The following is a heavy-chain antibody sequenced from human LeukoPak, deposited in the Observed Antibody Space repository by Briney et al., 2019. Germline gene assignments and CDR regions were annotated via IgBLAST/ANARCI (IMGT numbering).Heavy chain of an antibody. D-gene: IGHD3-9*01. J-gene: IGHJ6*03. CDR2: IIPIFGTA. CDR3: ARNQLTDKNSYYYYMDV. Sequence: GASVKVSCKASGYTFPSYGISWVRQSPGQGLEWMGGIIPIFGTANYAQKFQGRVTITADKSTSTAYMELSSLRSEDTAVYYCARNQLTDKNSYYYYMDVWGKGTTVTVSS. V-gene: IGHV1-69*06. CDR1: GYTFPSYG.